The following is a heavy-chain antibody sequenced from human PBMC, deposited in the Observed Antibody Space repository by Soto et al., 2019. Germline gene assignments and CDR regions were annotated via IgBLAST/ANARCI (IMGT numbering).Heavy chain of an antibody. CDR3: AREGEPYSSGCGKCGALDY. V-gene: IGHV3-7*01. D-gene: IGHD6-19*01. J-gene: IGHJ4*02. Sequence: EVQLVESGGGVVQPGESLRLSCVASGFIFNSYWMTWVRQVPGKGLEWVANIRHDGSEKYYAESVKGRFTISRDNAKNSLYLQMNNLGADDTAVYYCAREGEPYSSGCGKCGALDYWGQGNLVTVSS. CDR1: GFIFNSYW. CDR2: IRHDGSEK.